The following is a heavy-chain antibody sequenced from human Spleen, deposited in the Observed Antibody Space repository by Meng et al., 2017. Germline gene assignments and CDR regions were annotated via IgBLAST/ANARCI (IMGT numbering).Heavy chain of an antibody. J-gene: IGHJ5*02. CDR3: ARRRLFWSGYFRKPEYNWFDP. CDR2: FYPTDSDT. Sequence: GESLKISCKGSGYTFTNYWIGWVRQMPGKGLEWVGFFYPTDSDTRYSPSFQGQVTLSADKSINTAYLQWSSLKASDTAIYCCARRRLFWSGYFRKPEYNWFDPWGQGTLVTVSS. D-gene: IGHD3-3*01. V-gene: IGHV5-51*01. CDR1: GYTFTNYW.